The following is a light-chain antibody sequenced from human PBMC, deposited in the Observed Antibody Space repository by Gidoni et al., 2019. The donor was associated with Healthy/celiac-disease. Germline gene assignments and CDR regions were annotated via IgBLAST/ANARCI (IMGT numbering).Light chain of an antibody. J-gene: IGKJ4*01. CDR2: AAS. CDR3: QQSYSTPLT. CDR1: QSISSY. V-gene: IGKV1-39*01. Sequence: IQMTQSPSSLSASVGDRVTITCRASQSISSYLNWYQQKPGKAPKLLIYAASSLQRGVPSRFSGSGSGTDFTLTISSLQPEDFATYYCQQSYSTPLTFXGXTKVEIK.